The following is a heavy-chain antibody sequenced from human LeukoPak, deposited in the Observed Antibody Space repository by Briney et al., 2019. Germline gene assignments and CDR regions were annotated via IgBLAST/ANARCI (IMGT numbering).Heavy chain of an antibody. CDR1: GFTFNRYN. J-gene: IGHJ4*02. D-gene: IGHD6-19*01. Sequence: GGSLRLSCAASGFTFNRYNMNWVRQAPGKGLEWVSLISGSGGSTYYADSVKGRFTISRDNSKNTLYLQMNSLRAEDTAVYYCAKGQVSGWIGAFDYWGQGTLVTVCS. CDR2: ISGSGGST. CDR3: AKGQVSGWIGAFDY. V-gene: IGHV3-23*01.